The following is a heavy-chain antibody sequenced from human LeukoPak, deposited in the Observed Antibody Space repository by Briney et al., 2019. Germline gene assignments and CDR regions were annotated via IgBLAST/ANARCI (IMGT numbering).Heavy chain of an antibody. J-gene: IGHJ4*02. CDR2: INPNSGGT. CDR1: GYTFTGYY. D-gene: IGHD2-15*01. V-gene: IGHV1-2*02. Sequence: ASVKVSFKASGYTFTGYYMHWVRQAPGQGLEWMGWINPNSGGTNYAQKFQGRVTITRDTSISTAYMELSRLRPDDTAVYYCASALYRSGGSCYDYWGQGTLVTVSS. CDR3: ASALYRSGGSCYDY.